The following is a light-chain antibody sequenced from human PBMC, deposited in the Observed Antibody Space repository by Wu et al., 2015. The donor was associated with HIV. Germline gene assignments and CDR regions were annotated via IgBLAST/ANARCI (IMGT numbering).Light chain of an antibody. J-gene: IGKJ1*01. V-gene: IGKV3-20*01. CDR3: QQYTSAPLT. CDR1: QSVTGSY. CDR2: GAS. Sequence: IVLTQSPDTLSLSPGERATLSCRASQSVTGSYLAWYQQKPGQAPRLLLYGASTRATGIPDRFSGGGSGTDFTLTISRLEPEDFAVYYCQQYTSAPLTLGQGTQVVIK.